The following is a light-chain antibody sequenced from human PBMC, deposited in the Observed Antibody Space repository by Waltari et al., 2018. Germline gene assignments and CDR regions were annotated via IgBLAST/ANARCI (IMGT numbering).Light chain of an antibody. J-gene: IGKJ2*02. CDR1: QSVLYSSDNKNY. CDR3: QQYYGPGT. CDR2: WAS. Sequence: DIVMTQSPDSLAVSLGERATIHCKSSQSVLYSSDNKNYLAWYQQKPGQPPKLLIYWASTRESGVPDRFSGSGSGTDFTLTISSLQAEDVAVYYCQQYYGPGTFGQGTKLEIK. V-gene: IGKV4-1*01.